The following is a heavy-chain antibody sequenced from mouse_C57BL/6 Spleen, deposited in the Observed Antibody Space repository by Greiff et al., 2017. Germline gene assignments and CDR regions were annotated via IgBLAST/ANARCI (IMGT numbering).Heavy chain of an antibody. J-gene: IGHJ1*03. CDR1: GYAFSSSW. Sequence: VKLQESGPELVKPGASVKISCKASGYAFSSSWMNWVKQRPGKGLEWIGRIYPGDGDTNYNGKFKGKATLTADKSSSTAYMQLSMLTSEDSAVYFCASPYYGSSYWYFDVWGTGTTVTVSS. V-gene: IGHV1-82*01. CDR2: IYPGDGDT. CDR3: ASPYYGSSYWYFDV. D-gene: IGHD1-1*01.